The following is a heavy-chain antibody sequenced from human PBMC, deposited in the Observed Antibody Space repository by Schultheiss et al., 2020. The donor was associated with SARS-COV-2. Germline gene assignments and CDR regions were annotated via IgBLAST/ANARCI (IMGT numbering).Heavy chain of an antibody. CDR2: IYYSGST. Sequence: SETLSLTCTVSGGSISSGGYYWSWIRQPPGKGLEWIGYIYYSGSTYYNPSLKSLVTISVDTSKNQFSLKVSSVTAADTAVYYCAREVLSDGDFYYYYYGMDVWGQGTTVTVSS. D-gene: IGHD4-17*01. CDR3: AREVLSDGDFYYYYYGMDV. CDR1: GGSISSGGYY. J-gene: IGHJ6*02. V-gene: IGHV4-31*01.